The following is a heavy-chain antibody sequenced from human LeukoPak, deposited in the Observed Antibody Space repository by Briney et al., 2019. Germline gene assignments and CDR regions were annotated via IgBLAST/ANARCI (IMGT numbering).Heavy chain of an antibody. Sequence: ASVKVSCKASGYTFTGYYMHWVRQAPGQGLEWMGWINPNSGGTNYAQKFQGRVTMTRDTSISTAYMELSRLRSDDTAVYYCAREGDFTMVRGINWFDPWGQGTLVTVSS. D-gene: IGHD3-10*01. V-gene: IGHV1-2*02. CDR3: AREGDFTMVRGINWFDP. J-gene: IGHJ5*02. CDR1: GYTFTGYY. CDR2: INPNSGGT.